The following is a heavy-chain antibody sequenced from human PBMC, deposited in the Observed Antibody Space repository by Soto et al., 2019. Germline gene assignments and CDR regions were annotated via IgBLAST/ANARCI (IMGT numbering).Heavy chain of an antibody. J-gene: IGHJ6*03. CDR1: GGSISSSYY. CDR2: IYYSGST. V-gene: IGHV4-59*08. CDR3: ARLARLSIAARRNYYYYMDV. Sequence: PSETLSLTCTVSGGSISSSYYWSWIRQPPGKGLEWIGYIYYSGSTNYNPSLKSRVTISVDTSKNQFSLKLSSVTAADTAVYYCARLARLSIAARRNYYYYMDVWGKGTTVTVSS. D-gene: IGHD6-6*01.